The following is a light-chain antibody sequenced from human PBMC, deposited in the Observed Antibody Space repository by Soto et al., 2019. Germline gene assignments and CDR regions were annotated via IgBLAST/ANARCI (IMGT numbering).Light chain of an antibody. CDR1: QSVSSSF. CDR2: GAS. CDR3: QQCVSSPT. J-gene: IGKJ1*01. V-gene: IGKV3-20*01. Sequence: EIVLTQSPGTLSLSPGERATLSCRASQSVSSSFLAWYQQTPGPATRLLIYGASSRTTGLANRISGGGAATYFTLTISRLDPEDFVVYYWQQCVSSPTFGQGTKVEIK.